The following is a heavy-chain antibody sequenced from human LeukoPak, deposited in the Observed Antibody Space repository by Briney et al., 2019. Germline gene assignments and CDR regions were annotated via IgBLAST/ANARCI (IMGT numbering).Heavy chain of an antibody. J-gene: IGHJ4*02. V-gene: IGHV4-31*03. D-gene: IGHD3-22*01. CDR2: IYYSGST. CDR3: ARVPPNYYDSSGYPDY. Sequence: KASETLSLTCTVSGGSISSGGYYWSWIRQHPGKGLEWIGYIYYSGSTYYNPSLKSRVTISVDTSKNQFSLKLSSVTAADTAVYYCARVPPNYYDSSGYPDYWGQGTLVTVSS. CDR1: GGSISSGGYY.